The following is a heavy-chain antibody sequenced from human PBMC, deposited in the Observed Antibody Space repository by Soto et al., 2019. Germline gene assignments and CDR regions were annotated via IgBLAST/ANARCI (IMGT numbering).Heavy chain of an antibody. V-gene: IGHV1-3*01. CDR1: GYTFTSYA. CDR2: INAGNGNT. D-gene: IGHD2-2*01. CDR3: AGGCGGYRSSNSCYPYLYGMDV. J-gene: IGHJ6*02. Sequence: ASVKFSCKASGYTFTSYAMHWVRQAPGQRLEWMGWINAGNGNTKYSQKFQGRVTITRDTSASTAYMELSRLRSADTAVYYCAGGCGGYRSSNSCYPYLYGMDVWGQWTTGTVS.